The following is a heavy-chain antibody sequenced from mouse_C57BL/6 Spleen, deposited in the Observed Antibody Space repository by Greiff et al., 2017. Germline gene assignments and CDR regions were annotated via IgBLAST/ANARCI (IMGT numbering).Heavy chain of an antibody. J-gene: IGHJ2*01. CDR1: GYTFTSYT. CDR2: INPSSGYT. Sequence: QVQLKQSGAELARPGASVKMSCKASGYTFTSYTMHWVKQRPGQGLEWIGYINPSSGYTKYNQKFKDKATLTADKSSSTAYMQLSSLTSEDSAVYYCARSMVTRFDYWGQGTTLTVSS. D-gene: IGHD2-2*01. CDR3: ARSMVTRFDY. V-gene: IGHV1-4*01.